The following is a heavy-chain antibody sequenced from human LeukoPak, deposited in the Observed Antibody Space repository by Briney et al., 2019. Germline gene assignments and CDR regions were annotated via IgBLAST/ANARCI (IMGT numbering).Heavy chain of an antibody. J-gene: IGHJ5*02. Sequence: GGSLRLSRAASGFTLRAYSMTWVRQAPGKGLEWVSSISGDSSYIFYADSVKGRFTISRDNAQNSLYLQMNTLRAEDTAVYYCASDLPAATTWGRGTLVTVSS. CDR3: ASDLPAATT. CDR2: ISGDSSYI. D-gene: IGHD2-2*01. CDR1: GFTLRAYS. V-gene: IGHV3-21*06.